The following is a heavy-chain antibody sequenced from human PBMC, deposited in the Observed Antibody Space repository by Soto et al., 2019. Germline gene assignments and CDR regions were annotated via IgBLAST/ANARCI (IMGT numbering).Heavy chain of an antibody. J-gene: IGHJ6*02. CDR2: ISAYNANT. D-gene: IGHD6-19*01. CDR1: GYTFTSYG. CDR3: ARSIAVAGTKLHYGLDV. Sequence: ASVKVSCKASGYTFTSYGINWVRQAPGQGLEWLGWISAYNANTNYEENFQGRVTVTTDTSTSTAYMELGSLRSDDTAVYYCARSIAVAGTKLHYGLDVWGQGTTVTVSS. V-gene: IGHV1-18*04.